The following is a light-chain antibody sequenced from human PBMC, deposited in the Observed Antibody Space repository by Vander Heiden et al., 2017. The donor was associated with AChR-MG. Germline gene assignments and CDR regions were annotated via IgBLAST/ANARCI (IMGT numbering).Light chain of an antibody. Sequence: QSVLTQPPSVSGAPGQRVPISCTGSSSNIGSRYDVHWYQQLPGTAPKLLIYGNTNRPAGVPDRFSASKSGTSASLAITGLHSEDEADYYCQSYDSSLSGNFVFGSGTKVIVL. CDR2: GNT. CDR1: SSNIGSRYD. CDR3: QSYDSSLSGNFV. V-gene: IGLV1-40*01. J-gene: IGLJ1*01.